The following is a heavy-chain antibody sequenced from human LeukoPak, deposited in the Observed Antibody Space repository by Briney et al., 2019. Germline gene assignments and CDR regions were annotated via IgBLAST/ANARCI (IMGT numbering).Heavy chain of an antibody. Sequence: ASVKVSCKASGYTFTSYGISWVRQAPGQGLEWMGWISAYNGNTNYAQNLQDRVFMNTDTSTSTAYMELRRLRSDDTAVYYCARYPLSYSGNWHYEFDYWGQGTLVTVSS. CDR2: ISAYNGNT. CDR1: GYTFTSYG. J-gene: IGHJ4*02. V-gene: IGHV1-18*04. CDR3: ARYPLSYSGNWHYEFDY. D-gene: IGHD6-13*01.